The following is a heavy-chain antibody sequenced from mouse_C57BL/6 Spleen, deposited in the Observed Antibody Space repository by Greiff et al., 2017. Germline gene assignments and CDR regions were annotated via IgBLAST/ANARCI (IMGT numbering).Heavy chain of an antibody. CDR3: AKKGGLPWYLDV. J-gene: IGHJ1*03. CDR2: IWRGGST. V-gene: IGHV2-5*01. Sequence: QVQLMESGPGLVQPSQSLSITCTVSGFSLSSYGVPWVRQSPGKGLEWLGVIWRGGSTDYNAGFMSRLSITKDNSKSQVFLKMNSLQADDTAIYYCAKKGGLPWYLDVWGTGTSVTVSS. CDR1: GFSLSSYG. D-gene: IGHD2-2*01.